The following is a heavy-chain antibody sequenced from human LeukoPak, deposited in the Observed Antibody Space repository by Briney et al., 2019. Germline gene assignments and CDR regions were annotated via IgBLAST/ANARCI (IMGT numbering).Heavy chain of an antibody. Sequence: GGSLRLSCAASGFTFNNHAMSWVRQAPGKGLEWVSGINGNGASTYYSDSVKGRFTISRDNSKNTLYLQMSSLRAEDTAKYYCAKDQGYSYYYLDYWGQGTLVTVSS. V-gene: IGHV3-23*01. D-gene: IGHD5-18*01. CDR1: GFTFNNHA. J-gene: IGHJ4*02. CDR3: AKDQGYSYYYLDY. CDR2: INGNGAST.